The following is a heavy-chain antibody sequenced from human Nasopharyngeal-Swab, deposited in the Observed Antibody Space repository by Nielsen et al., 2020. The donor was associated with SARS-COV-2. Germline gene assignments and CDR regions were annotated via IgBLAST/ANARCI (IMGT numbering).Heavy chain of an antibody. CDR2: IYYSGST. CDR3: ARGATIFGVVAYGMDV. D-gene: IGHD3-3*01. J-gene: IGHJ6*02. V-gene: IGHV4-31*03. CDR1: GGSISSGGYY. Sequence: SETLSLTCTVSGGSISSGGYYWSWIRQHPGKGLAWIGYIYYSGSTYYNPSLKSRVTISVDTSKNQFSLKLSSVTAADTAVYYCARGATIFGVVAYGMDVWGQGTAVTVSS.